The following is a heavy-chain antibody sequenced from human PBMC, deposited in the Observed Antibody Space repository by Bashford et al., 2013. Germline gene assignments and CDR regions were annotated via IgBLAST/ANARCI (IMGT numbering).Heavy chain of an antibody. CDR1: GGTFSSHA. J-gene: IGHJ4*02. D-gene: IGHD6-19*01. CDR3: ARDSNTVAVSGADS. V-gene: IGHV1-69*04. Sequence: VASVKVSCKTSGGTFSSHAFIWVRQAPGQGLDWMGRIIPMFGITNYAQNFQGRVTISADKSTGTAYMELTSLTPEDTAVYYCARDSNTVAVSGADSWGQGTLVTVSS. CDR2: IIPMFGIT.